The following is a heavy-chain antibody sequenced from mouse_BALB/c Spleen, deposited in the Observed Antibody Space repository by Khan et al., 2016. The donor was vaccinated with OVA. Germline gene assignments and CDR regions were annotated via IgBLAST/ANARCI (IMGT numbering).Heavy chain of an antibody. CDR3: AIDAESWYFDV. V-gene: IGHV3-2*02. Sequence: VQLKESGPGLVKPSQSLSLTCTVTGYSITSDYAWNWIRQFPGNKLEWMGYISYSGSTSYNPSLKSRISITRDTSKNQFFLQLNSVTTEDTATYYCAIDAESWYFDVWGAGTTVTVSS. CDR1: GYSITSDYA. CDR2: ISYSGST. J-gene: IGHJ1*01.